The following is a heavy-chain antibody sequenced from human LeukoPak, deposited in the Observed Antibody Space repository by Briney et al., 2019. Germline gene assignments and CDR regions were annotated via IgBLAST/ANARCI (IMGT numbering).Heavy chain of an antibody. CDR2: VDHSGNI. CDR1: GASFNNHY. D-gene: IGHD3-3*01. V-gene: IGHV4-34*01. Sequence: KPSETLSLTCAVYGASFNNHYWSWVRQPPGQGLEWLGEVDHSGNINYNPSLKSRVTISVDRSKNQYSLELTSVTAADTAMYFCATLVHYDFWGGYFRPSDASDVWSQGTLVTVSS. CDR3: ATLVHYDFWGGYFRPSDASDV. J-gene: IGHJ3*01.